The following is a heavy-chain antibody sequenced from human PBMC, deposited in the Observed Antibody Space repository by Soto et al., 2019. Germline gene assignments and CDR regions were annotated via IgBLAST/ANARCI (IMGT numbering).Heavy chain of an antibody. J-gene: IGHJ5*02. D-gene: IGHD3-3*01. V-gene: IGHV3-23*01. Sequence: GGSLRLSCAASGFTFSSYAMSWVRQAPGKGLEWVSAISGSGGRTYYADSVKGRFTISRDNSKNTLYLQMNSLRAEDTAVYYCATLLYDFWSGSRNWFDPWGQGTLVTGSS. CDR2: ISGSGGRT. CDR3: ATLLYDFWSGSRNWFDP. CDR1: GFTFSSYA.